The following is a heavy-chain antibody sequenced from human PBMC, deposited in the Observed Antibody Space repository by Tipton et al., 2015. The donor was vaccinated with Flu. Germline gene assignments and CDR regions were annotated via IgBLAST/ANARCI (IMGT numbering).Heavy chain of an antibody. CDR3: ARGVSGARGGLHY. CDR1: GGSFSGYY. V-gene: IGHV4-34*01. D-gene: IGHD3-16*01. Sequence: LRLSCGVYGGSFSGYYCSWIRQPPGKGLEWIGEINNSGGTNYNPSLKSRVAITVDTSKNQFSLKLSSVTAADTAVYYCARGVSGARGGLHYWGQGTLVIVSS. CDR2: INNSGGT. J-gene: IGHJ4*02.